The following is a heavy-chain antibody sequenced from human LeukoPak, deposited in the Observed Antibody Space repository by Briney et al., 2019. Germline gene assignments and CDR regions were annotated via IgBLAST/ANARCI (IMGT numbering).Heavy chain of an antibody. Sequence: GGSLRLSCAASGFTFSSYAMSWVRQAPGKGLEWVSAISGSGDATNYADSVKGRFTISRDNSKNTLYLQMNSLRAEDTAVYYCAKSRGPKGGSYFDYWGQGTLVTVPS. D-gene: IGHD1-26*01. J-gene: IGHJ4*02. CDR3: AKSRGPKGGSYFDY. CDR1: GFTFSSYA. V-gene: IGHV3-23*01. CDR2: ISGSGDAT.